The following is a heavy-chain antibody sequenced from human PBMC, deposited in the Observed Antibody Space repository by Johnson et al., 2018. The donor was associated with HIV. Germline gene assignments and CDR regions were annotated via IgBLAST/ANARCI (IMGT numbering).Heavy chain of an antibody. V-gene: IGHV3-30*04. CDR2: ISNDGSNN. J-gene: IGHJ3*02. D-gene: IGHD3-22*01. CDR1: GFTFSSYA. CDR3: ARGYYYDSSGNDDAFDI. Sequence: QVQLVESGGGVVQPGRSLRLSCAASGFTFSSYAMHWVRQAPGKGLEWVALISNDGSNNYYADSVKGRFTISRYNSKNTLYLQMNILRPEDTAVYYCARGYYYDSSGNDDAFDIWGQGTMVTVSS.